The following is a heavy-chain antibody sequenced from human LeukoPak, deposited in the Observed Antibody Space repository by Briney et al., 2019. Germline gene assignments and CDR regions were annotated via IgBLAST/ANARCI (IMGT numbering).Heavy chain of an antibody. V-gene: IGHV3-30*02. CDR3: ARIAAAGTSMDV. CDR1: GFTFSSYG. D-gene: IGHD6-13*01. J-gene: IGHJ6*03. CDR2: IRYDGSNK. Sequence: GGSVRLSCAASGFTFSSYGMHWVRQAPGKGLEWVAFIRYDGSNKYYADSVKGRFTISRDNAKNSLYLQMNSLRAEDTAVYYCARIAAAGTSMDVWGKGTTVTVSS.